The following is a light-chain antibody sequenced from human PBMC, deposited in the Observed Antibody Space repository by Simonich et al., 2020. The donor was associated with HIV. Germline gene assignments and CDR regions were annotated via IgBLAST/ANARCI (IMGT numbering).Light chain of an antibody. CDR2: KAS. Sequence: DIQMTQSPSTLSASVGDRVTINCRASQSISSWLAWYQQKPGKAPKLLIYKASNLETGVPSRFRGSGSGTEFTLTISSLQPDDFATYYCQQYSTYPLTFGGGTKVEIK. J-gene: IGKJ4*01. CDR1: QSISSW. V-gene: IGKV1-5*03. CDR3: QQYSTYPLT.